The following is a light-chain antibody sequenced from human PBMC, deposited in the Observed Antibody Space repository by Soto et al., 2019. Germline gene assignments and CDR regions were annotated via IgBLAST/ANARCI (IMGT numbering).Light chain of an antibody. CDR3: QQYASWT. CDR2: GAS. J-gene: IGKJ1*01. V-gene: IGKV3-20*01. Sequence: IVMTQSPASLSLSPGQRATLSCRASQSLKSSYLAWYQQKPGQAPRLLIYGASSRATGIPDRFSGSGSGTDFTLTISRLEPEDFAVNYCQQYASWTFGQGTKVDIK. CDR1: QSLKSSY.